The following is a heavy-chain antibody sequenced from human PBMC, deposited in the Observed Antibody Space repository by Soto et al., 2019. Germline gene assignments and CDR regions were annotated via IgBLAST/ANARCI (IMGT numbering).Heavy chain of an antibody. J-gene: IGHJ4*02. V-gene: IGHV1-24*01. CDR1: RYSLTELS. D-gene: IGHD2-15*01. Sequence: ASAKVSCKVSRYSLTELSMHLSRHSPGKWLEWIGGFDPEDGETVYAQKFEGRVTMTRDTSTNTVYMELSSLRSEDTAVYYCASLEQYCSGGSCYLDFGYWGQGTLVTVSS. CDR3: ASLEQYCSGGSCYLDFGY. CDR2: FDPEDGET.